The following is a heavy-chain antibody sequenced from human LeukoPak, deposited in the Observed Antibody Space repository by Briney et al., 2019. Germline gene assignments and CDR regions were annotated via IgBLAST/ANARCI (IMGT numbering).Heavy chain of an antibody. Sequence: GESLKISCKGSGFTFSSYWIGWVRQMPGKGLEWMGILYPSDSDTRYSPSFQGQVTISADKSISTAYLQWRSLKASDTAMYYCARGYNWNDEDFDLWGQGTLVTVSS. CDR2: LYPSDSDT. J-gene: IGHJ4*02. CDR1: GFTFSSYW. V-gene: IGHV5-51*01. D-gene: IGHD1-1*01. CDR3: ARGYNWNDEDFDL.